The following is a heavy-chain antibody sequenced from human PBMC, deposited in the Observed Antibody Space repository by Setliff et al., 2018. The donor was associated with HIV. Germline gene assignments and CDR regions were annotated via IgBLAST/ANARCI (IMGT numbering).Heavy chain of an antibody. CDR3: ARDLPDCGCDCYPYYMDV. CDR2: ISAYNGNT. V-gene: IGHV1-18*01. J-gene: IGHJ6*03. Sequence: GASVKVSCKASGYTFTSYGISWVRQAPGQGLEWMGWISAYNGNTNYAQKFRGRVTMTTDTSTSTAYMELRSLKSDDTAVYYCARDLPDCGCDCYPYYMDVWGKGTTVTVSS. D-gene: IGHD2-21*02. CDR1: GYTFTSYG.